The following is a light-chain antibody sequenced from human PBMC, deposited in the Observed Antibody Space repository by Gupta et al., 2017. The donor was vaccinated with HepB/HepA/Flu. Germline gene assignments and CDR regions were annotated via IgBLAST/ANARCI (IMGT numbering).Light chain of an antibody. V-gene: IGLV1-44*01. Sequence: QPVLTQPPSSSGTPGQRVTIYCSGSTFNIGADTVHWYQQLPGTAPKLLIYNNNQRPPGVPDRFSGSRSGTSASLAISGLLSEDEADYYCAGWDDSLNGWVFGGGTKLTGL. CDR2: NNN. CDR3: AGWDDSLNGWV. J-gene: IGLJ3*02. CDR1: TFNIGADT.